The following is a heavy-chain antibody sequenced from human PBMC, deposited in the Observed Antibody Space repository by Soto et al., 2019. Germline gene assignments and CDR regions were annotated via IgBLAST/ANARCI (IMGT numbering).Heavy chain of an antibody. V-gene: IGHV4-39*01. Sequence: SSETLSLTCTVSGGSISSSSYYWGWIRQPPGKGLEWIGSIYYSGSTYYNPSLKSRVTISVDTSKNQFSLKLSSVTAADTAVYYCARGRGYCSSTSCYGGGFDPWGQGTLVTSPQ. D-gene: IGHD2-2*01. CDR2: IYYSGST. CDR1: GGSISSSSYY. J-gene: IGHJ5*02. CDR3: ARGRGYCSSTSCYGGGFDP.